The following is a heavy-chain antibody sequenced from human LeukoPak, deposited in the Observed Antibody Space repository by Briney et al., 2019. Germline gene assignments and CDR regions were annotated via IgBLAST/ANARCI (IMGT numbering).Heavy chain of an antibody. J-gene: IGHJ2*01. CDR1: GFTFDDYA. V-gene: IGHV3-9*01. CDR3: VAAAGRKSSWYFDL. Sequence: GGSLRLSCAASGFTFDDYAMHWVRQAPGKGLEWVSGISWNSGSIGYADSVKGRFTISRDNAKNSLYLQMNSLRAEDTALCYCVAAAGRKSSWYFDLWGRGTLVTVSS. D-gene: IGHD6-13*01. CDR2: ISWNSGSI.